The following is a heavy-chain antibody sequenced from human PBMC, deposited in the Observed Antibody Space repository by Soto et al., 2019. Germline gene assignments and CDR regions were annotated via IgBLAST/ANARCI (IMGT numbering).Heavy chain of an antibody. D-gene: IGHD2-2*02. J-gene: IGHJ6*02. Sequence: SETLSLTCTVSGGSVSRGSYYWSWIRQPPGKGLEWIGYIYYSGSTNYNPSLKSRVTISVDTSKNQFSLKLSSVTAADTAVYYCASVTRTCISTSCYRYYYGMDVWGQGTTVTVS. CDR2: IYYSGST. CDR1: GGSVSRGSYY. CDR3: ASVTRTCISTSCYRYYYGMDV. V-gene: IGHV4-61*01.